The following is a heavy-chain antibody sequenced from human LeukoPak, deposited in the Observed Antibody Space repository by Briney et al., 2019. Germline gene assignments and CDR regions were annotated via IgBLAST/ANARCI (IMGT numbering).Heavy chain of an antibody. V-gene: IGHV4-4*07. Sequence: PSETLSLTCTVSGGSISSYYWSWIRQPAGKGLEWIGRIYTSGSTNYNPSLKSRVTMSVDTSKNQFSLKLSSVTAADTAVYYCARDSWSGDCSSTSCYNQVPRPSYWYFDLWGRGTLVSVSS. CDR2: IYTSGST. CDR1: GGSISSYY. CDR3: ARDSWSGDCSSTSCYNQVPRPSYWYFDL. J-gene: IGHJ2*01. D-gene: IGHD2-2*02.